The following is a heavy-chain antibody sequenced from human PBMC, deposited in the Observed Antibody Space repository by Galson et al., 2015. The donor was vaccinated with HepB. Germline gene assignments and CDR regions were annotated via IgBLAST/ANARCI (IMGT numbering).Heavy chain of an antibody. CDR3: ARSKGNYYDSSGYFPRGHRYYFDY. J-gene: IGHJ4*02. CDR1: GGSFSGYY. V-gene: IGHV4-34*01. CDR2: INHSGST. Sequence: LSPTSAVYGGSFSGYYWSWIRQPPGKGLEWIGEINHSGSTNYNPPPKSRVTISVDTSKNQFSLKLSSVTAADTAVYYCARSKGNYYDSSGYFPRGHRYYFDYWGQGTLVTVSS. D-gene: IGHD3-22*01.